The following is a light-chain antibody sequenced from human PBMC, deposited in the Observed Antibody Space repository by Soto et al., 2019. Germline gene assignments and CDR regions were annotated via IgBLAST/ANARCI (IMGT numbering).Light chain of an antibody. CDR3: QTWGTGILV. V-gene: IGLV4-69*01. CDR1: SSYA. J-gene: IGLJ1*01. CDR2: LRSDASH. Sequence: QLVLTQSPSASASLGASVKVTCTLNSSYAIAWHQQQPEQGPRYLMKLRSDASHNKGDGIPDRFSGSRSGAVRDLTISSLQSEDEADYYCQTWGTGILVFGTGTKVTVL.